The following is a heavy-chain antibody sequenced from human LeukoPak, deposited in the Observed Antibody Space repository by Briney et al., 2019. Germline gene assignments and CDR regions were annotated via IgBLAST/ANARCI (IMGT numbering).Heavy chain of an antibody. CDR1: GGSISSHY. D-gene: IGHD6-13*01. J-gene: IGHJ4*02. CDR2: IYYSGTT. Sequence: SETLSLTCTVSGGSISSHYWSWIRQPPGKGLEWIGYIYYSGTTNYNPSLKSRVTISVDTSKNQFSLKLSSVTAADTAVYYCARGVYIAAAQYSYWGQGTLVTVSS. CDR3: ARGVYIAAAQYSY. V-gene: IGHV4-59*11.